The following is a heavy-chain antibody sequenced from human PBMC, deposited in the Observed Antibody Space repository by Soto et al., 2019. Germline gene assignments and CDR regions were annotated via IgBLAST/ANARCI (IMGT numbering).Heavy chain of an antibody. Sequence: PGGSLRLSCAASGFTVSSNYMSWVRQAPGKGLEWVSVIYSGGSTYYADSVKGRFTISGDNSKNTLYLQMNSLRAEDTAVYYCARALGQQLDFDYWGQGTLVTVSS. CDR3: ARALGQQLDFDY. D-gene: IGHD6-13*01. J-gene: IGHJ4*02. CDR2: IYSGGST. V-gene: IGHV3-53*01. CDR1: GFTVSSNY.